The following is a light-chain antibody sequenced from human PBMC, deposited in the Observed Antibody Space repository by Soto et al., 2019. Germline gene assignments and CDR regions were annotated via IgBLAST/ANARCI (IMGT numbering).Light chain of an antibody. CDR3: QSYASSLNGVV. V-gene: IGLV1-40*01. J-gene: IGLJ2*01. Sequence: QSVLTQPPSVSGATGQRVTISCTGSSSNIGAGYDVHWYQQLPGTAPKLLIYGNSNRPSGVPDRFSGSKSGTSAALALTGVQADDEADYYCQSYASSLNGVVFVGGTKLTAL. CDR2: GNS. CDR1: SSNIGAGYD.